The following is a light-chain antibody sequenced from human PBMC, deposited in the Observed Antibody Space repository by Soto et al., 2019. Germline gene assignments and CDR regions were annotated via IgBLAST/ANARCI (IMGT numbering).Light chain of an antibody. J-gene: IGKJ3*01. CDR3: QQRSSWPPEFS. Sequence: EIVMTQSPATLSVSPGERSTLSCMAIQSVSSNLAWYQQKPGQAPRLLIYDASNRATGIPARFSGSGSGTDFTLTISSLEPEDFAVYYCQQRSSWPPEFSFGPGTKVDIK. V-gene: IGKV3-11*01. CDR2: DAS. CDR1: QSVSSN.